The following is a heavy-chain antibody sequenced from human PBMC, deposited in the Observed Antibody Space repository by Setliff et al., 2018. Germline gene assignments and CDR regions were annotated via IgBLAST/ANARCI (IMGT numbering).Heavy chain of an antibody. CDR2: IYVSTGRT. V-gene: IGHV4-61*02. CDR3: ARAGFELGQYNWFDP. J-gene: IGHJ5*02. CDR1: GDSISSGIYH. Sequence: SETLSLTCTVSGDSISSGIYHWSWIRQSAGKGLEWIGRIYVSTGRTNYSPSLKSRVSISVDRSKNQFSLNLTSVTAADTAVYYCARAGFELGQYNWFDPWGQGTLVTV. D-gene: IGHD3-3*02.